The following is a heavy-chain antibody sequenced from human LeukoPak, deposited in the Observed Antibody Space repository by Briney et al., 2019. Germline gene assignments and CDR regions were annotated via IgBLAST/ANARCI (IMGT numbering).Heavy chain of an antibody. Sequence: GASVKVSCKVSGYTFTELSMHWVRQAPGKGLEWMGGFDPEDGETIYAQKFQGRVTMTEDTSTDTAYMELNSLRSEDTAVYYCATINDEYQLLFDYWGQGTLVTVSS. J-gene: IGHJ4*02. CDR2: FDPEDGET. CDR3: ATINDEYQLLFDY. D-gene: IGHD2-2*01. CDR1: GYTFTELS. V-gene: IGHV1-24*01.